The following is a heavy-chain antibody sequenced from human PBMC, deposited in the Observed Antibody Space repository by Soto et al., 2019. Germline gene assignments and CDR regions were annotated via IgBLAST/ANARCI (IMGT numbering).Heavy chain of an antibody. CDR1: GYTFINYG. CDR3: ARRSAIVGGAEALEI. V-gene: IGHV1-18*01. Sequence: QVQLVQSGAEVKKPGASVRVSCKTSGYTFINYGITWVRQAPGQGLEWMGWLSAYNGDTSSSEKVQDRFTMTTDTSTNTVYMDLRSLRSDDTAVYYCARRSAIVGGAEALEIWGQGTMVIVSS. D-gene: IGHD1-26*01. CDR2: LSAYNGDT. J-gene: IGHJ3*02.